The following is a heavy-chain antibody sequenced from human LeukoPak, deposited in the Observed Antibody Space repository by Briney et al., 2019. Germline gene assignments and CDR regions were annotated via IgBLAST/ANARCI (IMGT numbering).Heavy chain of an antibody. V-gene: IGHV3-66*02. J-gene: IGHJ4*02. CDR3: AKDMEDIAAAGFSFDY. D-gene: IGHD6-13*01. CDR2: IFSGGST. CDR1: GFSVSNNY. Sequence: PGGSLRLSCAVSGFSVSNNYMSWVRQAPGKGLEWVSVIFSGGSTYYADSVKGRFTISRDNSKNTLYLQMNSLRAEDTAVYYCAKDMEDIAAAGFSFDYWGQGTLVTVSS.